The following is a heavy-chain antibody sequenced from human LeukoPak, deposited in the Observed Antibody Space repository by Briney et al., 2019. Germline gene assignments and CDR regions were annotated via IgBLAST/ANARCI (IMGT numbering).Heavy chain of an antibody. CDR2: IYYSGST. CDR3: ARDCSGGSCYSESDAFDI. Sequence: SETLSLTCTVSGGSISSYYWSWIRQPPGKGLKWIGYIYYSGSTNYNPSLKSRVTITVDTSKNQFSLKLSSVTAADTAVYYCARDCSGGSCYSESDAFDIWGQGTMVTVSS. D-gene: IGHD2-15*01. V-gene: IGHV4-59*01. J-gene: IGHJ3*02. CDR1: GGSISSYY.